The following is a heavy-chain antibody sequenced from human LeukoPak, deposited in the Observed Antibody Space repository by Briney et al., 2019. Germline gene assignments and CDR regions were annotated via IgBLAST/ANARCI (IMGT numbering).Heavy chain of an antibody. CDR3: ARYISWWDV. J-gene: IGHJ6*04. D-gene: IGHD6-13*01. V-gene: IGHV3-21*01. CDR2: ISGTSNYI. CDR1: GFTFSAYG. Sequence: GGSLRLSCAASGFTFSAYGMHWVRQAPGKGLEWVSSISGTSNYIYYADSVRGRFTISRDNAKNSLYLQMNTLRPEDTAVYYCARYISWWDVWGKGTTVTISS.